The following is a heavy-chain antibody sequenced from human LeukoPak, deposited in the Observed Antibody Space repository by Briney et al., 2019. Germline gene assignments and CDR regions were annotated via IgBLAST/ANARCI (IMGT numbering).Heavy chain of an antibody. CDR2: IYTSGST. V-gene: IGHV4-4*07. CDR3: AREQGSQQYGNSWSLDY. J-gene: IGHJ4*01. Sequence: SETLSLTCNVSGAIISSYYLHWLRQPAGKGLEWIGRIYTSGSTYYNPSLKSRVTMSVDTSKNQCSLQLSSVTAADTAAYYCAREQGSQQYGNSWSLDYWGHETLVTVSS. D-gene: IGHD6-13*01. CDR1: GAIISSYY.